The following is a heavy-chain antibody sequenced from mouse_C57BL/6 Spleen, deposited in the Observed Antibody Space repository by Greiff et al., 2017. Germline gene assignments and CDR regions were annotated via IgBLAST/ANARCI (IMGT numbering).Heavy chain of an antibody. V-gene: IGHV5-17*01. CDR2: ISRGSSTI. CDR3: ARDYGYWYFDV. D-gene: IGHD1-1*02. Sequence: EVQLQESGGGLVKPGGSLKLSCAASGFTFRDYGMHWVRQAPEKGLEWVAYISRGSSTIYYADTVKGRFTISRDNAKNPLFLQMTSLRSEDTAMYYCARDYGYWYFDVWGTGTTVTVSS. J-gene: IGHJ1*03. CDR1: GFTFRDYG.